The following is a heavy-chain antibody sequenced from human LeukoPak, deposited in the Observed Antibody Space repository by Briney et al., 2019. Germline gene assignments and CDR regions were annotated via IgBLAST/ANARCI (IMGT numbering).Heavy chain of an antibody. CDR3: ARISQLTHDY. V-gene: IGHV4-59*08. CDR1: GGSISSYY. J-gene: IGHJ4*02. Sequence: SETLSLTCTVSGGSISSYYWSWIRQPPGKGLEWIGYIYYSGSTNYNPSLKSRVTISVDTSKNQFSLKLSSVTAADTAVCYCARISQLTHDYWGQGTLVTVSS. D-gene: IGHD1-1*01. CDR2: IYYSGST.